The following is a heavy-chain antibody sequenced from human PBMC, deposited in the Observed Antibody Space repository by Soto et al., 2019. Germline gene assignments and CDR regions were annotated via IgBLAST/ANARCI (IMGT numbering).Heavy chain of an antibody. CDR3: ARGRSPPIWSGYYLPYYYYYMDV. D-gene: IGHD3-3*01. V-gene: IGHV4-34*01. CDR2: INHSGST. J-gene: IGHJ6*03. CDR1: GGSFSGYY. Sequence: QVQLQQWGAGLLKPSETLSLTCAVYGGSFSGYYWSWIRQPPGKGLEWIGEINHSGSTNYNPSLKSRVTISVDTSKNQFSLKLSSVTAADTAVYYCARGRSPPIWSGYYLPYYYYYMDVWGKGTTVTVSS.